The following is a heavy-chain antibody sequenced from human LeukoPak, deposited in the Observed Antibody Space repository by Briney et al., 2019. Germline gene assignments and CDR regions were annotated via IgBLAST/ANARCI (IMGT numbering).Heavy chain of an antibody. Sequence: ASVKVSCRASGYTFTSYGISWVRQAPGQGLEWMGWISAYNGNTNYAQKLQGRVTMTTDTSTSTAYMELRSLRSDDTAVYYCARYDYVWGSYRPIDYWGQGTLVTVSS. V-gene: IGHV1-18*01. CDR2: ISAYNGNT. CDR3: ARYDYVWGSYRPIDY. J-gene: IGHJ4*02. D-gene: IGHD3-16*02. CDR1: GYTFTSYG.